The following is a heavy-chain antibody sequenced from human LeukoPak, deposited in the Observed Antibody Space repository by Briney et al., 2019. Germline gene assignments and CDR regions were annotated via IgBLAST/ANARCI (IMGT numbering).Heavy chain of an antibody. V-gene: IGHV3-53*01. D-gene: IGHD6-13*01. CDR2: IYSGGST. CDR1: GFTVSSNY. CDR3: ARGGYSSSWYYFDY. Sequence: GGSLRLSWAASGFTVSSNYMSWVRQAPGKGLEWVSVIYSGGSTYYADSVKGRFTISRDNSKNTLYLQMNSLRAEDTAVYYCARGGYSSSWYYFDYWGQGTLVTVSS. J-gene: IGHJ4*02.